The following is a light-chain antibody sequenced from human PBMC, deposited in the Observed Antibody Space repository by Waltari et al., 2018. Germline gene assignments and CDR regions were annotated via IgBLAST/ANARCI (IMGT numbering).Light chain of an antibody. CDR3: QMYSNLPFT. V-gene: IGKV3-20*01. Sequence: VILTQSPATLSLSPGARATLSCMASQSVGSYLAWYQQKPGQAPRLLINGASGRATGIPDRFSGTGSGTEFTLTISSLEPEDFALYYCQMYSNLPFTFGPGTKLAIK. CDR2: GAS. CDR1: QSVGSY. J-gene: IGKJ3*01.